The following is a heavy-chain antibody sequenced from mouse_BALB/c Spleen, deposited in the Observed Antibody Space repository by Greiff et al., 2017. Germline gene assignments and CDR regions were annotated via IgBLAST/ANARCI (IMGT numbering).Heavy chain of an antibody. D-gene: IGHD4-1*01. CDR3: ARPSNWDLWFAY. J-gene: IGHJ3*01. Sequence: EVKLLESGPGLVKPSQSLSLTCTVTGYSITSDYAWNWIRQFPGNKLEWMGYISYSGSTSYNPSLKSRISITRDTSKNQFFLQLNSVTTEDTATYYCARPSNWDLWFAYWGQGTLVTVSA. CDR1: GYSITSDYA. CDR2: ISYSGST. V-gene: IGHV3-2*02.